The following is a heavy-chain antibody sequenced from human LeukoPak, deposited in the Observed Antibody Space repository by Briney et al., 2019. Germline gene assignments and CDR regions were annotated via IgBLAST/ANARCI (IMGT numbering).Heavy chain of an antibody. D-gene: IGHD5-24*01. Sequence: PGGSLRLSCAASGFTFSSYEMNWVRQAPGKGLEWVSYISSSGSTIYYADPVKGRFAISRDNAKNSPYLQMNSLRAEDTAVYYCAGAEMATLAFDIWGQGTMVTVSS. CDR1: GFTFSSYE. CDR2: ISSSGSTI. V-gene: IGHV3-48*03. CDR3: AGAEMATLAFDI. J-gene: IGHJ3*02.